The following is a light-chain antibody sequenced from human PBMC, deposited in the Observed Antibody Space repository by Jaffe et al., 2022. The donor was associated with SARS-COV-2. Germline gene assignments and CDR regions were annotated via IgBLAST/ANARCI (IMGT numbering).Light chain of an antibody. CDR1: QSFSRF. CDR3: QQSYNTPIT. Sequence: HLTQSPSSLSASPGDRITITCRPSQSFSRFLNWYQMKPGQVPKLLISAGSTLQSGVPSRFSGSESGTDFTLTISDLQPEDFATYICQQSYNTPITFGQGTRLEMK. J-gene: IGKJ5*01. CDR2: AGS. V-gene: IGKV1-39*01.